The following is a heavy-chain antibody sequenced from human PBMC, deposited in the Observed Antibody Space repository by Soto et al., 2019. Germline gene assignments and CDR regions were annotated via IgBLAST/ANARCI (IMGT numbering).Heavy chain of an antibody. V-gene: IGHV3-64D*06. D-gene: IGHD6-19*01. Sequence: GGSLRLSCSASGFTFSSYAMHWVRQAPGKGLEYVSAISSNGGSTYYADSVKGRFTISRDNSKNTLYLQMSSLRAEDTAVYYCVKGGWFYYFDYWGQGTLVTVSS. CDR1: GFTFSSYA. CDR3: VKGGWFYYFDY. J-gene: IGHJ4*02. CDR2: ISSNGGST.